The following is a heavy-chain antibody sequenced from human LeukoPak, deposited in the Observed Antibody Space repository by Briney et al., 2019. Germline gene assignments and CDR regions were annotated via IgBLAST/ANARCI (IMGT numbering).Heavy chain of an antibody. D-gene: IGHD6-13*01. CDR3: ARGTSSTPNYFEG. CDR2: IKVDGSQR. CDR1: GFSFSSYW. Sequence: GGSLTLSCAASGFSFSSYWMNWLRQAPDKRLEWLANIKVDGSQRYYADSLKGRFTISRDNAKNSLYLQMNSLRADDTAVYFCARGTSSTPNYFEGWGQGTLVTVSS. J-gene: IGHJ4*02. V-gene: IGHV3-7*04.